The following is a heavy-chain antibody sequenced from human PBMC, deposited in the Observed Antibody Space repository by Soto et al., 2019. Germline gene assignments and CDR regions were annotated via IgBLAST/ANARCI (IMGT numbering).Heavy chain of an antibody. CDR3: ARDQLYYNDISGRPLNAFDV. V-gene: IGHV3-23*01. Sequence: GGSLRLSCAASGFTFSSYAMSWVRQAPGKGLEWVSTFGGSDSRTFYADSVKGRFTISRDNSKNTLYLQMNSLGAEDTAIYYCARDQLYYNDISGRPLNAFDVWGQGTMVTVSS. D-gene: IGHD3-22*01. CDR2: FGGSDSRT. J-gene: IGHJ3*01. CDR1: GFTFSSYA.